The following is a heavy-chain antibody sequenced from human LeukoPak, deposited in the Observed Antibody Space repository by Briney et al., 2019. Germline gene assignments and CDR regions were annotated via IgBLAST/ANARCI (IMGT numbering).Heavy chain of an antibody. CDR1: GGSISSSSYY. D-gene: IGHD3-22*01. CDR2: IYYSGST. V-gene: IGHV4-39*01. Sequence: SGTLSLTCTVSGGSISSSSYYWGWIRQPPGKGLEWIGSIYYSGSTYYNPSLKSRVTISVDTSKNQLSLKLSSVTAADTAVYYCARRHYYDSSGYYYYWGQGTLVTVSS. J-gene: IGHJ4*02. CDR3: ARRHYYDSSGYYYY.